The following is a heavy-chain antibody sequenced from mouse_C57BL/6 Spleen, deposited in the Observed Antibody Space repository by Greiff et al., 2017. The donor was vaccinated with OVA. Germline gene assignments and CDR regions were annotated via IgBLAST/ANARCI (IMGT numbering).Heavy chain of an antibody. CDR3: ARDGPYDYPFAY. CDR1: GYAFSSYW. D-gene: IGHD2-4*01. V-gene: IGHV1-80*01. J-gene: IGHJ3*01. CDR2: IYPGDGDT. Sequence: VQLQQSGAELVKPGASVKISCKASGYAFSSYWMNWVKQRPGKGLEWIGQIYPGDGDTNYNGKFKGKATLTADKSSSTAYMQLSSLTSEDSAVYFCARDGPYDYPFAYWGQGTLVTVSA.